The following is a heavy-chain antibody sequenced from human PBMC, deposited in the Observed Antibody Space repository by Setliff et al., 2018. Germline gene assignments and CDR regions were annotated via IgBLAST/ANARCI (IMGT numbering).Heavy chain of an antibody. D-gene: IGHD3-16*01. CDR3: ARVSAMLGGNFDT. J-gene: IGHJ4*01. V-gene: IGHV4-30-4*08. Sequence: SETLSLTCSVSGDSVTNVHHYWSWIRQSPGKGLEWLGNIFNRVTTFYNPSFESRLVISADPSRNQFSLQLASVTAADTAVYFCARVSAMLGGNFDTWGPGSLVT. CDR2: IFNRVTT. CDR1: GDSVTNVHHY.